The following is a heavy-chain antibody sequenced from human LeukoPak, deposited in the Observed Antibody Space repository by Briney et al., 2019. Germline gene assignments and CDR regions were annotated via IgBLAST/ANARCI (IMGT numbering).Heavy chain of an antibody. J-gene: IGHJ4*02. CDR3: ARCDGRSRNSALFAY. CDR2: IYSSGST. CDR1: GGSISNYY. V-gene: IGHV4-4*07. Sequence: SETLSLTCTVSGGSISNYYWSWIRQPAGKGLEWIGRIYSSGSTNYNPSLKSRVTMSVDTSKNQFSLKLSSVTAADTAVYYCARCDGRSRNSALFAYWGQGTLVTVPS. D-gene: IGHD1-7*01.